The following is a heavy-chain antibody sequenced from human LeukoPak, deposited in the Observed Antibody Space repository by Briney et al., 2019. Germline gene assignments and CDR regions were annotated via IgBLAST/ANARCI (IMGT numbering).Heavy chain of an antibody. Sequence: GASVTVSCKASGYTFTSCGISWVRQAPGQGLEWMGWISAYNGNTNYAQKLQGRVTMTTDTSTSTAYMELRSLRSDDTAVYYCARDGASSSARGAFDIWGQGTMVTVSS. CDR3: ARDGASSSARGAFDI. CDR1: GYTFTSCG. D-gene: IGHD6-13*01. J-gene: IGHJ3*02. CDR2: ISAYNGNT. V-gene: IGHV1-18*01.